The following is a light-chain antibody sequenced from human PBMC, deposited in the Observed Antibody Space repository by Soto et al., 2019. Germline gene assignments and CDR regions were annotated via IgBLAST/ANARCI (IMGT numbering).Light chain of an antibody. CDR1: QRISGW. V-gene: IGKV1-5*01. CDR2: TAS. Sequence: IQITPARASMSSSVGDTVTITCRASQRISGWLAWHQQKPGKAPKLLIYTASTLQSGVPSRFSGSGSGTDFTLTISSLQPADFATYCCLLLTIYLRTFGLGTKVDIK. J-gene: IGKJ1*01. CDR3: LLLTIYLRT.